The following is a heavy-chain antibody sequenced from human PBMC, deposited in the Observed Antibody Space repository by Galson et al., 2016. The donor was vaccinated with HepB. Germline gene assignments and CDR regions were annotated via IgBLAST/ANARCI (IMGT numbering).Heavy chain of an antibody. V-gene: IGHV3-9*01. CDR3: AKDGGYGSGSYYPLYFDY. J-gene: IGHJ4*02. CDR1: GFTFDEYV. D-gene: IGHD3-10*01. CDR2: ISWNSGSI. Sequence: SLRLSCAASGFTFDEYVMHWVRQAPGKGLEWVSGISWNSGSIGYADSVKGRFTISRDNAKNSLYLQMNSLRAEETALYYCAKDGGYGSGSYYPLYFDYWGQGTLVTVSS.